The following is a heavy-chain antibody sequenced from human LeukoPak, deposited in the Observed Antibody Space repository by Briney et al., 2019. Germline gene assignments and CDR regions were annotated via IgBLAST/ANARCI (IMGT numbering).Heavy chain of an antibody. Sequence: GGSLRPSCAASGFTFSSYGMDWVRQAPGKGMEWVAFIRYDVSNKYYAASVKCRFTISRDNSKNTLYLQMNSLRAEDTAVYYCARDSVPMVRGVPTHWFDPWGQGTLVTASS. V-gene: IGHV3-30*02. CDR2: IRYDVSNK. J-gene: IGHJ5*02. CDR1: GFTFSSYG. CDR3: ARDSVPMVRGVPTHWFDP. D-gene: IGHD3-10*01.